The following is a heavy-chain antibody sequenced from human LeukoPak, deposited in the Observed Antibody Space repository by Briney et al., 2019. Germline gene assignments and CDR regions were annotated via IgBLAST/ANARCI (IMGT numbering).Heavy chain of an antibody. CDR2: IYTSGST. CDR3: ARDFWITFGEEFDP. D-gene: IGHD3-16*01. V-gene: IGHV4-4*07. J-gene: IGHJ5*02. CDR1: GGSISSYY. Sequence: PSETLSLTCTVSGGSISSYYWSWIRQPAGKGLEWIGRIYTSGSTNYNPSLKSRVTMSVDTSKNQFSLKLSSVTAADMAVYYCARDFWITFGEEFDPWGQGTLVTVSS.